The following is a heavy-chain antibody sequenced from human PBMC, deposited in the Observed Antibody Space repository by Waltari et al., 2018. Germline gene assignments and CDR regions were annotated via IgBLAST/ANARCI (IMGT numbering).Heavy chain of an antibody. CDR3: ASLFHYYDSSGSFPDY. V-gene: IGHV4-39*07. D-gene: IGHD3-22*01. CDR1: GGSISSRSSY. CDR2: IYYSGST. Sequence: QLQLQESGPGLVKPSETLSLTCTVSGGSISSRSSYWGWTRQPPGKGLEWIGSIYYSGSTYYNPSLKSRVTISVDTSKNQFSLKLSSVTAADTAVYYCASLFHYYDSSGSFPDYWGQGTLVTVSS. J-gene: IGHJ4*02.